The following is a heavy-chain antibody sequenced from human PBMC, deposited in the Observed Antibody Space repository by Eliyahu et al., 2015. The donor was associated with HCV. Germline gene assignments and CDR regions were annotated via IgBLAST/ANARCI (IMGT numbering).Heavy chain of an antibody. CDR1: GFXVSSNY. V-gene: IGHV3-66*01. CDR3: ARDPPVSRQQLVPNVDY. J-gene: IGHJ4*02. CDR2: IYSGGST. D-gene: IGHD6-13*01. Sequence: EVQLVESGGGLVQPGGSLRLSCAASGFXVSSNYMXWVRQAPGKGLXXVSVIYSGGSTYYADSVKGRFTISRDNSKNTLYLQMNSLRAEDTAVYYCARDPPVSRQQLVPNVDYWGQGTLVTVSS.